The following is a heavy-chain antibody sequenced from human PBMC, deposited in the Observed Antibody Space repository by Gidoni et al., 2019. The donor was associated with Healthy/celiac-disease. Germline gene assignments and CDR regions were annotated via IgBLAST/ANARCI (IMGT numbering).Heavy chain of an antibody. CDR2: ISSSSTYI. J-gene: IGHJ6*02. Sequence: EVKLVGSGGGLVKPGGSLRLSWAASGCTFSSYSMNGVRQAPGKGLEWVSSISSSSTYIYYADSVKGRFTISRDNAKNSLYLLMNSLRAEDTAVYYCARDRYCPSTSCYTNYYYGMDVWGQGTTVTVSS. CDR3: ARDRYCPSTSCYTNYYYGMDV. CDR1: GCTFSSYS. D-gene: IGHD2-2*02. V-gene: IGHV3-21*01.